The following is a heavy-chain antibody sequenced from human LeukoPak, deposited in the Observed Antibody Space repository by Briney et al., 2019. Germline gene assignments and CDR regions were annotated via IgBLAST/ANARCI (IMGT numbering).Heavy chain of an antibody. D-gene: IGHD3-10*01. CDR1: GGSISSYY. CDR3: ARDQYYYGSGSYTH. CDR2: IYYSGST. J-gene: IGHJ4*02. Sequence: SETLSLTCTVSGGSISSYYWSWIRQPPGKGLEWIGYIYYSGSTSYNPSLQSRVTISVATSKNQFSLTLSSVTAADTAVYYCARDQYYYGSGSYTHWGQGTLVTVSS. V-gene: IGHV4-59*01.